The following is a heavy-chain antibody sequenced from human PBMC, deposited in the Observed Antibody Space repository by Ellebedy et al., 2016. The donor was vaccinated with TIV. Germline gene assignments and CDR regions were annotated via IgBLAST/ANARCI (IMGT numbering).Heavy chain of an antibody. CDR2: MNPNSGNT. CDR3: ARTTGTYYYGSGSYYVPYYFDY. V-gene: IGHV1-18*01. J-gene: IGHJ4*02. CDR1: GYTFTSYD. Sequence: ASVKVSXXASGYTFTSYDINWVRQATGQGLEWMGWMNPNSGNTNYAQKLQGRVTMTTDTSTSTAYMELRSLRSDDTAVYYCARTTGTYYYGSGSYYVPYYFDYWGQGTLVTVSS. D-gene: IGHD3-10*01.